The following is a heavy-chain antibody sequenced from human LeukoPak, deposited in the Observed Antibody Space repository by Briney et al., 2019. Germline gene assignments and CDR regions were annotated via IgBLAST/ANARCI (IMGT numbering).Heavy chain of an antibody. Sequence: PSETLSLTCTVSGGSISSSSYYWSWIRQPPGKGLEWIGYIYYSGSTNYNPSLKSRVTISVDTSKNQFSLKLSSVTAADTAVYYCTSYAKSLSGSRRTHNWFDPWGQGTLVTVSS. CDR2: IYYSGST. J-gene: IGHJ5*02. D-gene: IGHD3-10*01. CDR1: GGSISSSSYY. V-gene: IGHV4-61*01. CDR3: TSYAKSLSGSRRTHNWFDP.